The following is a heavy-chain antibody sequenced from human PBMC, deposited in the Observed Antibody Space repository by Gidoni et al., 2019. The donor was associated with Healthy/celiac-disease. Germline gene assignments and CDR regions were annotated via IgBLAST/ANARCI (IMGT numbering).Heavy chain of an antibody. J-gene: IGHJ5*02. CDR3: ARAVPPRIAARRIQNWFDP. V-gene: IGHV4-34*01. Sequence: QVQLQQWGAGLLKPSETLSLTCAVYGGSFSGYYRSWIRQPPGKGLEWIGEINHSGSTNYNPSLKSRVTISVDTSKNQFSLKLSSVTAADTAVYYCARAVPPRIAARRIQNWFDPWGQGTLVTVSS. D-gene: IGHD6-6*01. CDR1: GGSFSGYY. CDR2: INHSGST.